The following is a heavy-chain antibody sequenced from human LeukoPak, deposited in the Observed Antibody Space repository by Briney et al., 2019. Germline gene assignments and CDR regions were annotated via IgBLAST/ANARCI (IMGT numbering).Heavy chain of an antibody. J-gene: IGHJ4*02. D-gene: IGHD5-24*01. CDR1: GDSINSLDL. V-gene: IGHV4-4*02. Sequence: SETLSLTCTVSGDSINSLDLWSWVRQPPGKGLEWIGEMYLSGTTHSNPSVKSRVTISIDKSKNQFFLNLSSVTAADTAVYYCASGFRRWLQFPFDYWGQGTLVTVSS. CDR3: ASGFRRWLQFPFDY. CDR2: MYLSGTT.